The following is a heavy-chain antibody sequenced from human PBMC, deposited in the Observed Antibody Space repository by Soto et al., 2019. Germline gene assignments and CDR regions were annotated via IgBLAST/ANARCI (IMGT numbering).Heavy chain of an antibody. CDR2: ISAYNGNT. D-gene: IGHD3-3*01. J-gene: IGHJ6*03. CDR1: GYTFTSYG. CDR3: SRGGTYYDFWSGYFDPLPMDV. V-gene: IGHV1-18*01. Sequence: QVQLVQSGAEVKKPGASVKVSCKASGYTFTSYGISWVRQAPGQGLEWLGWISAYNGNTNYAQKIQGRVTMTTDTSTSTAYMELRSLRSDATAVYYCSRGGTYYDFWSGYFDPLPMDVWVKGTKVTASS.